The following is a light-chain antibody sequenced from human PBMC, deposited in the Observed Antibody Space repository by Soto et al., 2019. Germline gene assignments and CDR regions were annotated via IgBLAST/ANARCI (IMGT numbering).Light chain of an antibody. CDR1: QSLSSSY. Sequence: EIVLTQSPGTLSLSPGDRATLSCRASQSLSSSYLAWYQQKPGQAPRLLIYDASSRATGIPDRFSGSGSGTDFTLTISRLEPEDFAVYYCQQCSSSLSITFGQGTRLEIK. V-gene: IGKV3-20*01. CDR3: QQCSSSLSIT. CDR2: DAS. J-gene: IGKJ5*01.